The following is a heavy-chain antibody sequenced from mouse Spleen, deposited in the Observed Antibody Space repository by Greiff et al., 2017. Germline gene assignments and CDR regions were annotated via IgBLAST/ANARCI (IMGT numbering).Heavy chain of an antibody. CDR3: ARHTLLPDWYFDV. CDR2: ISSGGGNT. D-gene: IGHD1-1*01. V-gene: IGHV5-9*01. J-gene: IGHJ1*01. CDR1: GFTFSSYA. Sequence: EVMLVESGGGLVKLGGSLKLSCAASGFTFSSYAMSWVRQTPEKRLEWVATISSGGGNTYYPDSVKGRFTISRDNAKNTLYLQMSSLKSEDTAMYYCARHTLLPDWYFDVWGAGTTVTVSS.